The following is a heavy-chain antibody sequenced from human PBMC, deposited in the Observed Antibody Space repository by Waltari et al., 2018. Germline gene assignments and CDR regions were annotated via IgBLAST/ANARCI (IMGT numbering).Heavy chain of an antibody. J-gene: IGHJ4*02. CDR3: AKVRDNSGWCGESD. V-gene: IGHV3-23*01. CDR1: GLTVSTHV. CDR2: ISGGGDRT. Sequence: EVRLLESGGGLVQPGGSLRLPCASSGLTVSTHVMGWVRQAPGKGLEWVSVISGGGDRTYYADPVKGRFTISRDNSKNTLFLQMHSLRVEDTAVYYCAKVRDNSGWCGESDWGQGTLVTVSS. D-gene: IGHD6-19*01.